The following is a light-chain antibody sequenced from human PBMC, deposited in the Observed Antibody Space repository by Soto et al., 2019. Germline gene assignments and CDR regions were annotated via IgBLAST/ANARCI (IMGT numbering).Light chain of an antibody. Sequence: DIQMTQSPSSLSASVGDRVSITCLASQSIVTYLNWYLQKPGKAPKLLIYAASNLQSGVPSRFSGSGSGTDFTLTISSLQPEDFATYFCQQSYSTPPWTFGQGTQVDI. J-gene: IGKJ1*01. CDR2: AAS. CDR3: QQSYSTPPWT. CDR1: QSIVTY. V-gene: IGKV1-39*01.